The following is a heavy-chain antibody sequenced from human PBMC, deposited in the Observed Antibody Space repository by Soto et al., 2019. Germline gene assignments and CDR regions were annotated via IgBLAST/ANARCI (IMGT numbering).Heavy chain of an antibody. J-gene: IGHJ3*02. D-gene: IGHD2-2*01. CDR3: AREVIEPADSDGFDI. CDR2: IRYTGLT. V-gene: IGHV4-30-4*01. Sequence: QVQLQESGPGLVKPSQTLSLTCTVSGGSISSDNYFWSWVRQPPGKGLEWIGYIRYTGLTHYNPSLTTRLTISVDTSKNQFSLNLSSVTAADTAMYYCAREVIEPADSDGFDIWGQGTMVTVSS. CDR1: GGSISSDNYF.